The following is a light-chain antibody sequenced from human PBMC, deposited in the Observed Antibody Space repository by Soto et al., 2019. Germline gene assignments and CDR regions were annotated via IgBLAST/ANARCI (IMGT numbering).Light chain of an antibody. CDR2: HAS. CDR1: QSVRSNY. CDR3: QQYGSSPLT. Sequence: EIVLTQSPDPLSLSPGERATLSCRASQSVRSNYLAWYQQKPGQAPRFLIYHASSRATGIPDRFSGSGSGTDFTLTISRLEPEDFAVYYCQQYGSSPLTFGGGTKVEIK. V-gene: IGKV3-20*01. J-gene: IGKJ4*01.